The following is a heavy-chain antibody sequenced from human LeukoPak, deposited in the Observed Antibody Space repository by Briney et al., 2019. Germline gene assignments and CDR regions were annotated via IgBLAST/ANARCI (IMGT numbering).Heavy chain of an antibody. V-gene: IGHV3-66*01. CDR2: IYSGGST. D-gene: IGHD2-15*01. Sequence: GGSLRLSCAASGFTVSSNYMSWVRQAPGKGLEWVSVIYSGGSTYYADSVKGRFTISRDNSKNTLYLQMNSLRAEDTAVYYCARDYCSGGSCYFDYWGQGALVTVSA. CDR1: GFTVSSNY. CDR3: ARDYCSGGSCYFDY. J-gene: IGHJ4*02.